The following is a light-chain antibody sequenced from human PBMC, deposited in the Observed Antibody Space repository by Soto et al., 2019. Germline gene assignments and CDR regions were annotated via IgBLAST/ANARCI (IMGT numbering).Light chain of an antibody. J-gene: IGKJ2*01. CDR1: QRISNY. Sequence: DIQMTQSPSSLSASVGDRVTITCRASQRISNYLNWYQRKPGKAPKVLIYVASTLQSGVQERFSASGSGTDLTITIRSLQTEDVATYYCQQSYGTPYTFGQGTKVEIK. CDR2: VAS. CDR3: QQSYGTPYT. V-gene: IGKV1-39*01.